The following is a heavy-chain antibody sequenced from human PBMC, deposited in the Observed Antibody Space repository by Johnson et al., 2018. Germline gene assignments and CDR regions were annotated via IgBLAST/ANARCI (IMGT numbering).Heavy chain of an antibody. Sequence: QVQLVQSGGGVVQPGRSLRLSCAASGFTFSSYGMHWVRQAPGKGLEWVAVISYDGSNKYYADFVMGRFTISRDNSKNTRYLQMNSLRAEDTAVYYCAKALPVSSSDGMDVWGQGTTVTVSS. D-gene: IGHD2-8*01. CDR3: AKALPVSSSDGMDV. V-gene: IGHV3-30*18. CDR2: ISYDGSNK. CDR1: GFTFSSYG. J-gene: IGHJ6*02.